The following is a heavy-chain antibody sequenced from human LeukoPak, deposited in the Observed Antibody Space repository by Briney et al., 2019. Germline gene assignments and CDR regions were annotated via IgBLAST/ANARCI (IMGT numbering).Heavy chain of an antibody. CDR3: ARKVGYSSSWYGNYFDY. CDR2: ISSSGSTI. CDR1: GFTFSRYE. Sequence: GGSLRLSCAASGFTFSRYEMNWVRQAPGKGLEWVSYISSSGSTIYYAESVKGRFTISGDNAKNSLYLQMNSLRAEDTAVYYCARKVGYSSSWYGNYFDYWGQGTLVTVSS. V-gene: IGHV3-48*03. D-gene: IGHD6-13*01. J-gene: IGHJ4*02.